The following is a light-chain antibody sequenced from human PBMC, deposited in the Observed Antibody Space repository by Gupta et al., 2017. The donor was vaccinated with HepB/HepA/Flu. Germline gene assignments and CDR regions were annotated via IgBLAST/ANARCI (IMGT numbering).Light chain of an antibody. CDR2: GGS. J-gene: IGKJ1*01. CDR1: QSISSN. Sequence: EIVMTQSPATLSVSPGERATLSCRASQSISSNLAWYQQKPGQAPRLLMYGGSTRATGIPARFGGSGSGTEFTLTISSLQPEDFAVYYCQQYNSLLWTFGPGSKVEIK. CDR3: QQYNSLLWT. V-gene: IGKV3-15*01.